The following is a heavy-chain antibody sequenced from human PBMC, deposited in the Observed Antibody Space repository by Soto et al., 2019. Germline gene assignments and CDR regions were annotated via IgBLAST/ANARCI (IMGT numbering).Heavy chain of an antibody. Sequence: GGSLRLSCAAFGFTFSNFAMHWVRQAPGKGLEWVSYISSSGRTIYYPDSVKGRFTISRDNAKNSLYLQMNSLRAEDTAVYYCARASIVGRLDYWGQGTLVTVSS. J-gene: IGHJ4*02. CDR3: ARASIVGRLDY. CDR2: ISSSGRTI. D-gene: IGHD1-26*01. V-gene: IGHV3-48*03. CDR1: GFTFSNFA.